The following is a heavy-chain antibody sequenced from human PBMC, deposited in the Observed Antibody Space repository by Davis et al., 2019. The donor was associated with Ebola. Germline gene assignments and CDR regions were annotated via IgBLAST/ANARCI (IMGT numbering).Heavy chain of an antibody. Sequence: ASVKVSCKASGYTFTSYGISWVRQAPGQGLEWMGGFDPEDGETIYAQKFQGRVTMTEDTSTDTAYMELSSLRSEDTAVYYCATPNGRDYYYGMDVWGQGTTVTVSS. CDR1: GYTFTSYG. J-gene: IGHJ6*02. D-gene: IGHD3-10*01. CDR2: FDPEDGET. CDR3: ATPNGRDYYYGMDV. V-gene: IGHV1-24*01.